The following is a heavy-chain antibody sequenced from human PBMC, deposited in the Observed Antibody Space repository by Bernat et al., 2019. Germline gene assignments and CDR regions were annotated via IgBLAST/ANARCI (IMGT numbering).Heavy chain of an antibody. D-gene: IGHD3-3*01. Sequence: QVQLVESGGGVVQPGRSLRPSCAASGSTFSSYAMHWVRQAPGKGLEWVAVISHDGSNKYYADSVRGRFTISRDNSKNTLYLQINSLKTEDTAVYYCAKGTEAYDFWSGFPTGRLDYWGQGTRLTVSS. J-gene: IGHJ4*02. V-gene: IGHV3-30*04. CDR2: ISHDGSNK. CDR3: AKGTEAYDFWSGFPTGRLDY. CDR1: GSTFSSYA.